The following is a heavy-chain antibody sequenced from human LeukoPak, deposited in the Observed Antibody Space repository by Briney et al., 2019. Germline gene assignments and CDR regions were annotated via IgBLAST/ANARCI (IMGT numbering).Heavy chain of an antibody. CDR3: ARQSSSWYSFDP. CDR1: GYRFITYW. J-gene: IGHJ5*02. Sequence: PGESLKISCKGSGYRFITYWIAWVRQMPGKGLEWMGIIYPADSDTRYSPSFQGQVNISADKSISTAYLQWSSLKASDTAMYYCARQSSSWYSFDPWGQGTLVTVSS. V-gene: IGHV5-51*01. CDR2: IYPADSDT. D-gene: IGHD6-13*01.